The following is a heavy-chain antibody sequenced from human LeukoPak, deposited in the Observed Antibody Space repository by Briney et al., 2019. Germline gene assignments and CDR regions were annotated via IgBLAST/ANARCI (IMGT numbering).Heavy chain of an antibody. CDR1: GYTFTSYG. V-gene: IGHV1-18*01. J-gene: IGHJ6*02. Sequence: ASVKVSCKASGYTFTSYGISWVRQAPGQGLEWMGWISAYNGNTNYAQKLQGRVTMTTDTSTSTAYMELSRLRSDDTAVYYCARPVVAAIPYGMDVWGQGTTVTVSS. D-gene: IGHD2-15*01. CDR2: ISAYNGNT. CDR3: ARPVVAAIPYGMDV.